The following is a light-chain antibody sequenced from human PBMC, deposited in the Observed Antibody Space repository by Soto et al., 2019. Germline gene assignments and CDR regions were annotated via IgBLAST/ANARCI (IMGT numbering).Light chain of an antibody. Sequence: AIRMTQSPSSFSASTGDRVTITCRASQCIHSYLSWYQQKPGKAPKLLIYAASTLQSGVQSRFSGSGSGTEFTLTISCLPPEDVTTYYCQQYYSYPLTFGPGTKVDIK. V-gene: IGKV1-8*01. CDR1: QCIHSY. CDR2: AAS. CDR3: QQYYSYPLT. J-gene: IGKJ3*01.